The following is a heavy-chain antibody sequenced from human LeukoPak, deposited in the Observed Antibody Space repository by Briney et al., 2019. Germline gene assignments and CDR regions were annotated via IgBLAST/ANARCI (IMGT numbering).Heavy chain of an antibody. Sequence: GGSLRLSCAASGFPFSSYSMTWVRQAPGKGLEWVANIKPDGTTKFYVDSVKGRFTISRDNALNSLYLQMNSLRAEDTAIYYCARSIPYGATWYGRSDYWGQGTLVTVSS. CDR3: ARSIPYGATWYGRSDY. CDR2: IKPDGTTK. J-gene: IGHJ4*02. V-gene: IGHV3-7*03. D-gene: IGHD2-21*01. CDR1: GFPFSSYS.